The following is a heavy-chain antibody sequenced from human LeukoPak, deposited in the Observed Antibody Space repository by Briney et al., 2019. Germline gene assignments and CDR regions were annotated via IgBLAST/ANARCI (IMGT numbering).Heavy chain of an antibody. CDR1: GVTLSTYA. Sequence: XGSLRLSCAASGVTLSTYAMSWARQAPGKGLEWVSGISSSGSGDNTYYADSVKGRFTISRDSSKNTLFLHMNTLRAEDTAIYYCAKDRTVGASYWSFDLWGRGTLVTVSS. CDR3: AKDRTVGASYWSFDL. J-gene: IGHJ2*01. CDR2: ISSSGSGDNT. V-gene: IGHV3-23*01. D-gene: IGHD1-26*01.